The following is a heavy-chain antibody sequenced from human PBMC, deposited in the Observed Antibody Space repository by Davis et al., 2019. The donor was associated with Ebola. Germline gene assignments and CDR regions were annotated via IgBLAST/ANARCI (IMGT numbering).Heavy chain of an antibody. CDR2: IDPSDSCT. J-gene: IGHJ6*02. D-gene: IGHD3-3*02. CDR1: GYSFTSFW. CDR3: ARHFVGKLFGMDV. V-gene: IGHV5-10-1*01. Sequence: GESLKISCKVSGYSFTSFWITWVRQMPGKGLEWMGRIDPSDSCTTYSPSVQGHVSMSTDNSISTAYLQWNSLRASDTAMYFCARHFVGKLFGMDVWGQGTTVTVSS.